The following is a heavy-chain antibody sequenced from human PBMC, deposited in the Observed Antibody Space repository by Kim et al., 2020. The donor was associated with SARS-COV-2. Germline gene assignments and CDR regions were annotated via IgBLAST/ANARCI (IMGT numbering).Heavy chain of an antibody. CDR2: IGRTGSPI. Sequence: GGSLRLSCAASGFTFSDYEMNWVRQAPGKGLDWVSFIGRTGSPIYYADSVQGRFTVSRDNAKNAMYLQMNSLRAEDTAIYYCTRDRRADDIWSPYYTGGWFDPWGQGTLVTVSS. J-gene: IGHJ5*02. V-gene: IGHV3-48*03. CDR1: GFTFSDYE. D-gene: IGHD3-3*01. CDR3: TRDRRADDIWSPYYTGGWFDP.